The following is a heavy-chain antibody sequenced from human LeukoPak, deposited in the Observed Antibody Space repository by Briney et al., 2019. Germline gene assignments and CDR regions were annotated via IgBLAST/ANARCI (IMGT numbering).Heavy chain of an antibody. J-gene: IGHJ6*02. V-gene: IGHV4-31*01. CDR1: GGSVTSGGYY. CDR3: ARISAGPYGMDV. CDR2: VSYTGPT. Sequence: SQTLSLTCTVSGGSVTSGGYYWSWIRQHPKKGLEWIGYVSYTGPTYYNPSLKGQVTKSSVTSKNQFSLKVSSVTAAGTADYYCARISAGPYGMDVWGQGTTVTVSS. D-gene: IGHD6-13*01.